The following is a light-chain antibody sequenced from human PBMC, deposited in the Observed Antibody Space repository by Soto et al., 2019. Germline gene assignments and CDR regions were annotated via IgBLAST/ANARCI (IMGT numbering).Light chain of an antibody. CDR1: RSNIGTGYA. CDR3: QSYDSSLSGSV. V-gene: IGLV1-40*01. Sequence: QSVLTQPPSVSGAPGQRVTISCTGSRSNIGTGYAVHWYQHLPGTAPTLVIYGNTNRPSGVPNRISGSQSGASASLAITGLQADDDADYYCQSYDSSLSGSVFGTGTKVTFL. CDR2: GNT. J-gene: IGLJ1*01.